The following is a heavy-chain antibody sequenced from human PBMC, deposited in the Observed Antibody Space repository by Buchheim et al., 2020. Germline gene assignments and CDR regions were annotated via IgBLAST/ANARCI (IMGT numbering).Heavy chain of an antibody. D-gene: IGHD1-26*01. CDR3: ARNAADNFIVGVIDF. V-gene: IGHV4-39*07. CDR1: GGSISSGNYY. CDR2: IAFGGNT. J-gene: IGHJ4*02. Sequence: QVQLQESGPGLVKPSETLSLSCTVSGGSISSGNYYWGWIRQSPGKGLEWIGCIAFGGNTYYNPSLKRRIRISLDTSKNQFSLRVTSVTAADTAVYYCARNAADNFIVGVIDFWGQGTL.